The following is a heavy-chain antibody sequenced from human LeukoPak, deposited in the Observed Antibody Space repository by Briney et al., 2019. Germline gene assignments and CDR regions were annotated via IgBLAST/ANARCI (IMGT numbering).Heavy chain of an antibody. CDR1: GLTFSTYP. CDR2: ISNSGDTT. CDR3: AKDRGY. V-gene: IGHV3-23*01. Sequence: PGGSLRLSCAASGLTFSTYPMTWVRQAPGKGLEWVSAISNSGDTTYYADSMKGRFTISRDNSKNTLYLQLNSLRAEDTAVYYCAKDRGYWGQGTLVTVSS. J-gene: IGHJ4*02.